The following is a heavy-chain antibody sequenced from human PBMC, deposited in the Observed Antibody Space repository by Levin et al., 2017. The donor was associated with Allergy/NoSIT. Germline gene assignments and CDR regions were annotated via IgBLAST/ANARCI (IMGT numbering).Heavy chain of an antibody. J-gene: IGHJ4*02. CDR1: GGSFSGSY. D-gene: IGHD2-2*01. CDR3: ARAPGYCSSTSCYGRRVPFDY. V-gene: IGHV4-34*01. CDR2: INHSGST. Sequence: SQTLSLTCAVYGGSFSGSYWSWIRQPPGKGLEWIGEINHSGSTNYNPSLKSRVTISVDTSKNQFSLKLSSVTAADTAVYYCARAPGYCSSTSCYGRRVPFDYWGQGTLVTVSS.